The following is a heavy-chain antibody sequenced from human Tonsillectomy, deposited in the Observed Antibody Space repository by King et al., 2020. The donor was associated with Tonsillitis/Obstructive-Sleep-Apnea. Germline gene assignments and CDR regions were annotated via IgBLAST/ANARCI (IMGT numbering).Heavy chain of an antibody. Sequence: VQLVQSGAEVKKPGASVKVSCKASGYTFTSYAMHWVRQAPGQRLEWMGWINAGNGNTKYSQKFQGRVTITRDTSASIAYMELSSLRSEDTAVYYCARRTTGYCFDYWGQGTLVTVSS. V-gene: IGHV1-3*01. D-gene: IGHD1-7*01. J-gene: IGHJ4*02. CDR3: ARRTTGYCFDY. CDR1: GYTFTSYA. CDR2: INAGNGNT.